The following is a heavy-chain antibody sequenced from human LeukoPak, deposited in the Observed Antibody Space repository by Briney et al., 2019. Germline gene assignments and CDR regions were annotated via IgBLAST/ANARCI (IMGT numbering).Heavy chain of an antibody. CDR1: GGYISTSNYY. CDR2: IYYSGTT. CDR3: VRFFYYGASRPPF. V-gene: IGHV4-39*01. D-gene: IGHD4/OR15-4a*01. J-gene: IGHJ4*02. Sequence: PSETLSLTCTVSGGYISTSNYYWGWIRQPPGKGLEWLGNIYYSGTTYYNPSLKSRVSLSLDTSMNQFSLKVNSLTVADTAVYYCVRFFYYGASRPPFWGQGTLVAVSS.